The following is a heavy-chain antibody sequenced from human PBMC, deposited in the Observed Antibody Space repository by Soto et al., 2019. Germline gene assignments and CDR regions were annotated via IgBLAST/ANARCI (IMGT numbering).Heavy chain of an antibody. D-gene: IGHD3-16*02. CDR3: ARAFDKVWGSYRVGDY. CDR1: GYTFSDYY. J-gene: IGHJ4*02. Sequence: QVQLVQSGAEVKKPGASVKVSCKASGYTFSDYYVHWVRQAPGQGLEWMGWINPNSGGLNYAQKFQGRVIMTRDTSISTAFMELSRLKSDDTAVYYCARAFDKVWGSYRVGDYWGQGTLVTVSS. V-gene: IGHV1-2*02. CDR2: INPNSGGL.